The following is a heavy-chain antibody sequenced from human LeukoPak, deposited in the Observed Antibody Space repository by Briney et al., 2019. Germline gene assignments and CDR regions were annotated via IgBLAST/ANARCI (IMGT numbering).Heavy chain of an antibody. Sequence: QPGGSLRLSCAASGFTFSNYWVHWVRQAPGKGLVWVSRINTDGSSTSYVDSVKGRFTISRDNAKNSLYLQMNSLRAEDTAVYYCASRYCTTTNCYAHDHWGQGTLVTVSS. CDR3: ASRYCTTTNCYAHDH. J-gene: IGHJ5*02. CDR2: INTDGSST. V-gene: IGHV3-74*01. D-gene: IGHD2-2*01. CDR1: GFTFSNYW.